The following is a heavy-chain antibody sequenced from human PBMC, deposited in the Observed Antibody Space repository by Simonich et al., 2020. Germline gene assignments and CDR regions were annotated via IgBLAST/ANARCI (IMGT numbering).Heavy chain of an antibody. Sequence: QVQLVQSGAEVQKPGASVKVSCKASGYTFTGYYMHWGRQAPGQGLEWMGGINPNSGGTNDAQKVQGRVTMTRDTSISTAYMELSRRRSDDTAVYYCYSYNWNHFDYWGQGTLVTVSS. J-gene: IGHJ4*02. CDR2: INPNSGGT. V-gene: IGHV1-2*02. CDR3: YSYNWNHFDY. CDR1: GYTFTGYY. D-gene: IGHD1-20*01.